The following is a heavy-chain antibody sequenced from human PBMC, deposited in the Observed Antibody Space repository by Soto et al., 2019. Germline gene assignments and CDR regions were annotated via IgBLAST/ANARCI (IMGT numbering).Heavy chain of an antibody. Sequence: GESLKISCKGSGYSFTSYWIGWVRQMPGKGLEWMGIIYPGDSDTRYSPSFQGQVTISADKSISTAYLQWSSLKASDTAMYYCARHDYGDYVHYYYGMDVWGQGTTVTVSS. V-gene: IGHV5-51*01. CDR2: IYPGDSDT. CDR1: GYSFTSYW. D-gene: IGHD4-17*01. CDR3: ARHDYGDYVHYYYGMDV. J-gene: IGHJ6*02.